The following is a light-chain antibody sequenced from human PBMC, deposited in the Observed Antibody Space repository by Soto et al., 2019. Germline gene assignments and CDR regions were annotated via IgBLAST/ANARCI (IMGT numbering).Light chain of an antibody. Sequence: QSVLTQPPSASGTPGQRVNISCSGSSSNIESNFVYWYQQFTGTAPRLLIYRNNQRPSGVPDRFSGSKSGTSASLAISALRSEDEADYYCTVWDDSLRGRLLGGGTKLTVL. CDR1: SSNIESNF. V-gene: IGLV1-47*01. CDR3: TVWDDSLRGRL. CDR2: RNN. J-gene: IGLJ2*01.